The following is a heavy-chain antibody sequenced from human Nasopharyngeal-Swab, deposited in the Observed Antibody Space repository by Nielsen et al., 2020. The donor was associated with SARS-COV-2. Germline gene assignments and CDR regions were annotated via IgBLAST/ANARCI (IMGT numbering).Heavy chain of an antibody. V-gene: IGHV3-30*03. CDR3: ARDLRIHGSGSYFQTYYGMDV. D-gene: IGHD3-10*01. Sequence: GGALTLSCAASGFTLRCYGIHRVRPAPGKGVEWVAVISYDGSNKYYADSVKGRFTISRDNSKNTLYLQMNSLRAEDTAVYYCARDLRIHGSGSYFQTYYGMDVWGQGTTVIVSS. CDR1: GFTLRCYG. J-gene: IGHJ6*02. CDR2: ISYDGSNK.